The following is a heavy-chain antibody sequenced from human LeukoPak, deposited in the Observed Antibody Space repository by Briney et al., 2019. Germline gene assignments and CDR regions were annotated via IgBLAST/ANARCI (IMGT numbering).Heavy chain of an antibody. V-gene: IGHV4-59*01. Sequence: SETLSLTCTVSGGSISSYYWSWIRQPPGKGLEWIGYVYYSGSTNYNPSLKSRVSISVDTSKNQFSLKLSSVTAADTAVYYCARDHAMIVFGSGAFDIWGQGTMVTVSS. J-gene: IGHJ3*02. CDR2: VYYSGST. D-gene: IGHD3-22*01. CDR1: GGSISSYY. CDR3: ARDHAMIVFGSGAFDI.